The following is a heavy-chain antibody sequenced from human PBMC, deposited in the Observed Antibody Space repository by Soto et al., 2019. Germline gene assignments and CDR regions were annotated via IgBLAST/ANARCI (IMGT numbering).Heavy chain of an antibody. D-gene: IGHD3-10*01. Sequence: GASVKVSCKASGGTFSSYAISWVRQAPGQGLEWMGGIIPIFGTANYAQKFQERVTITRDMSTSTAYMELSSLRSEDTAVYYCAASGITMVRGVIISYYYYGMDVWGQGTTVTVS. CDR2: IIPIFGTA. CDR3: AASGITMVRGVIISYYYYGMDV. V-gene: IGHV1-69*05. CDR1: GGTFSSYA. J-gene: IGHJ6*02.